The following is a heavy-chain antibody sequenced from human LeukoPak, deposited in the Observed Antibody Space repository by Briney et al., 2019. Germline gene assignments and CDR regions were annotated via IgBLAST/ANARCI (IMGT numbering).Heavy chain of an antibody. D-gene: IGHD6-13*01. V-gene: IGHV1-69*04. CDR1: GGTFSSYA. J-gene: IGHJ6*02. CDR3: ARGIAAAVTPDYYYYGMDV. CDR2: IIPILGIA. Sequence: SVKLSCKASGGTFSSYAISWVRQAPGPGLEWMGRIIPILGIANYAQKFQGRVTITADKSTSTANMELSSLRSEDTDVYYCARGIAAAVTPDYYYYGMDVWGQGTTVTVSS.